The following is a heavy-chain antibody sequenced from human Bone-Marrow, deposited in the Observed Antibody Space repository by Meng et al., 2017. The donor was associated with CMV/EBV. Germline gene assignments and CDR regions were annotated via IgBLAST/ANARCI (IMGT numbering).Heavy chain of an antibody. J-gene: IGHJ6*02. CDR1: GFTFSSYW. CDR3: ARVDQSKYRNDYYYYGMDV. CDR2: IDSDGSTT. V-gene: IGHV3-74*01. D-gene: IGHD2/OR15-2a*01. Sequence: GGSLRLSCAASGFTFSSYWMHWVRQAPGKGLVWVSRIDSDGSTTNYADSAKGRFTISRDNAKNTLYLQMNSLRAEDTAVYYCARVDQSKYRNDYYYYGMDVWGQGTTITVSS.